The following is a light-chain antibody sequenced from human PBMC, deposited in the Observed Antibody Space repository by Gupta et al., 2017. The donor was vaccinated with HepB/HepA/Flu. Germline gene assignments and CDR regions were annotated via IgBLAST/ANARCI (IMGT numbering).Light chain of an antibody. CDR1: EDITNY. CDR3: QHYHSIPLT. Sequence: DIQMTQSPSSLSASVGDRVTITCQASEDITNYLNWYQQIPGKAPNLLMYDASNVNAGVPSRFSGSGSETDFTLTINNLQPEDSATYYWQHYHSIPLTFGGGTRVEI. V-gene: IGKV1-33*01. J-gene: IGKJ4*01. CDR2: DAS.